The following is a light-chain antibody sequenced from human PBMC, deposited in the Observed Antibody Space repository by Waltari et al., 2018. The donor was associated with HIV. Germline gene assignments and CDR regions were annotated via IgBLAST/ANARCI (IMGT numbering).Light chain of an antibody. Sequence: QSTLTQPPSASGSPGQSVTISCTGTSSDIGGYNYVSWYQQHPGKAPKLIMTEVTKRPSGVPDRFSGCKSGNTAALAVSGLQADDEALYYCSSFAPTNKFYVLFGGGTTLTVL. CDR2: EVT. V-gene: IGLV2-8*01. CDR1: SSDIGGYNY. CDR3: SSFAPTNKFYVL. J-gene: IGLJ2*01.